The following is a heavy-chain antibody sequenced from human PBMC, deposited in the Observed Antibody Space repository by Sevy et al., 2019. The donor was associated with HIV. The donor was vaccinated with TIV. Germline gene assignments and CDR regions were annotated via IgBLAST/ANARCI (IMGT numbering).Heavy chain of an antibody. CDR2: IWYDGSNK. V-gene: IGHV3-33*06. CDR1: GFTFSSYG. D-gene: IGHD6-13*01. CDR3: AKVEAAAGWGFYYYYYMDV. J-gene: IGHJ6*03. Sequence: GSLRLSCAASGFTFSSYGMHWVRQAPGKGLEWVAVIWYDGSNKYYADSVKGRFTISRDNSKNTLYLQMNSLRAEDTAVYYCAKVEAAAGWGFYYYYYMDVWGKGTTVTVSS.